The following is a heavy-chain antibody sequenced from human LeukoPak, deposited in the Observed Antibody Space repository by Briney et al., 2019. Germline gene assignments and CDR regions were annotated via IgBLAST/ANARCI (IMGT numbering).Heavy chain of an antibody. Sequence: NPSETLSLTCTVSGGSISSYYWSWIRQPPGKGLEWIGYIYYSGSTNYNPSLKSRVTISVDTSKNQFSLKLSSVTAADTAVYYCARGIAAAGPLNWFDPWGQGTLVTVSS. CDR1: GGSISSYY. D-gene: IGHD6-13*01. J-gene: IGHJ5*02. CDR3: ARGIAAAGPLNWFDP. CDR2: IYYSGST. V-gene: IGHV4-59*12.